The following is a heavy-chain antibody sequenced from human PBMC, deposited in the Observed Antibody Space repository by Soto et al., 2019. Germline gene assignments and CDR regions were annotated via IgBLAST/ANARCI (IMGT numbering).Heavy chain of an antibody. J-gene: IGHJ4*02. V-gene: IGHV3-23*01. CDR3: ARESDH. CDR2: ISGSGGGT. CDR1: GFTFRAYL. Sequence: PGGSLRLSCAASGFTFRAYLMSWVRQAPGKGLEWVSTISGSGGGTYYADSMKGRFTISRDNSKNTLYLQMYSLRVEDTAVYYCARESDHWGQGTLVTVYS.